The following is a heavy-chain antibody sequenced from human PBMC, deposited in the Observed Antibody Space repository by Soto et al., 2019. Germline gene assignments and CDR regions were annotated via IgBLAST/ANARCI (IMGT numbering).Heavy chain of an antibody. J-gene: IGHJ4*02. CDR1: GFALSNYV. V-gene: IGHV3-23*01. CDR3: ARKYSDSAPAFDY. Sequence: GGSLRLSCAASGFALSNYVMAWVRQAPGKVLEWVSSLRDNADTHYTDSVKGRFTISRDSARSTLWLQMNSLRVEDTAVYYCARKYSDSAPAFDYWGQGTLVTVSS. D-gene: IGHD5-12*01. CDR2: LRDNADT.